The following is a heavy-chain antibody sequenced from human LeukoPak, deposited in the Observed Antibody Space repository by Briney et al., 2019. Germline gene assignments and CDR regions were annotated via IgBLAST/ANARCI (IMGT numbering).Heavy chain of an antibody. CDR3: AKDKGTRGVYFDY. D-gene: IGHD3-16*01. CDR1: GASVTDHY. V-gene: IGHV4-4*09. J-gene: IGHJ4*02. CDR2: ISPGGRT. Sequence: PSETLSLTCTVSGASVTDHYWSWIRQSPGKGLEWIAFISPGGRTVYSPSVKSRLTLGLDTSKNQVSLRLNSVTAADTALYYCAKDKGTRGVYFDYWGQGTLVTVSS.